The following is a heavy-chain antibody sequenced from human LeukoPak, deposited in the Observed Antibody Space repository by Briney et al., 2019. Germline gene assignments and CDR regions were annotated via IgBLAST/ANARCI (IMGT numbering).Heavy chain of an antibody. D-gene: IGHD3-10*01. CDR1: GFTFSSYA. V-gene: IGHV3-23*01. CDR2: ISGSGGST. Sequence: PGGSLRLSCAASGFTFSSYAMSWVRQAPGKGLEWVSAISGSGGSTYYADSVKGRFTISRDNSKNTLYLQMNSLRAEDTAVYYCAKSGGSGSYYPDYFDYWGQGTLVTVSS. J-gene: IGHJ4*02. CDR3: AKSGGSGSYYPDYFDY.